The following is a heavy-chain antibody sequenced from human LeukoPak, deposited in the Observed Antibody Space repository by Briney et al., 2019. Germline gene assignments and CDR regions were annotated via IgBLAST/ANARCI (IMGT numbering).Heavy chain of an antibody. V-gene: IGHV4-39*01. J-gene: IGHJ4*02. Sequence: PSETLSLTCTVSGGSISSASSYWVWHRQPPGQGLVWIVNMYYTGDTYYYPSLKSRITIYGATSKNQFSLKLISVTAADTAVYYCASPGGNRWLQFYHFDYWGQGTLVTVSS. D-gene: IGHD5-24*01. CDR2: MYYTGDT. CDR1: GGSISSASSY. CDR3: ASPGGNRWLQFYHFDY.